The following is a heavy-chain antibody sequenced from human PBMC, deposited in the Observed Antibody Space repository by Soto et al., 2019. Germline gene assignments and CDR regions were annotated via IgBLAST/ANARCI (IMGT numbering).Heavy chain of an antibody. D-gene: IGHD3-22*01. CDR1: GFTVSSYY. CDR2: IYSGGST. V-gene: IGHV3-53*01. CDR3: ARVAGSSGYLGAFDI. Sequence: EVQLVESGGGLIQPGGSLRLSCAASGFTVSSYYMSWVRQAPGKGLEWVSVIYSGGSTYYADYVKGRFTTSRDNSKNTLYLQMNSLRAEDTAVYYCARVAGSSGYLGAFDIWGQGTMVTVSS. J-gene: IGHJ3*02.